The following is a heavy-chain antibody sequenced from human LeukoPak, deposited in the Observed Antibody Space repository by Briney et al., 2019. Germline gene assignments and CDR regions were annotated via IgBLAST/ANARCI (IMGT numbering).Heavy chain of an antibody. CDR2: IYDSGST. J-gene: IGHJ4*02. Sequence: SETLSLTCTVSGGSIRSSYYYWGWNRQPPGKGLEWIGSIYDSGSTYYNPSLKSRVTISVDASKNQFSLKLNSVTAADTAVYYCARGPPYIVVVTAIGFFDYWGQGTLVTVSS. V-gene: IGHV4-39*01. CDR1: GGSIRSSYYY. D-gene: IGHD2-21*02. CDR3: ARGPPYIVVVTAIGFFDY.